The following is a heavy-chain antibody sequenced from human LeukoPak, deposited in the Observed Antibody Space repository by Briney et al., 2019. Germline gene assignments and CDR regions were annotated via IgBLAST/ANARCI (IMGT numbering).Heavy chain of an antibody. CDR3: ARMRAAMAYYYYGMDV. J-gene: IGHJ6*04. CDR2: INHSGST. D-gene: IGHD5-18*01. Sequence: PSETLSLTCAVYGGSFSGYYWSWIRQPPGKGLEWIGEINHSGSTNYNPSFKSRVTISVDTSKNQFSLKLSSVTAADTAVYYCARMRAAMAYYYYGMDVWGKGTTVTVSS. CDR1: GGSFSGYY. V-gene: IGHV4-34*01.